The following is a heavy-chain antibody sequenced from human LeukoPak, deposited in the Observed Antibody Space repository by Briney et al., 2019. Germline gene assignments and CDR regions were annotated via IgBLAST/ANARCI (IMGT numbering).Heavy chain of an antibody. J-gene: IGHJ3*02. Sequence: AASVKVSCKASGGTFSSYAISWVRQAPGQGLEWMGRIIPILGIANYAQKFQGRVTITADKSTSTAYMELSSLRSEDTAVYYCARCTSGYDFCAFDIWGQGTMVTVSS. CDR1: GGTFSSYA. V-gene: IGHV1-69*04. CDR2: IIPILGIA. CDR3: ARCTSGYDFCAFDI. D-gene: IGHD5-12*01.